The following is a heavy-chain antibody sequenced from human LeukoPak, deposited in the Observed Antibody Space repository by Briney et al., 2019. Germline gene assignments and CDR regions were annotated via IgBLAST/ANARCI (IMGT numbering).Heavy chain of an antibody. D-gene: IGHD2-8*01. V-gene: IGHV3-21*01. CDR2: ISRTSSYI. CDR1: GFTLSMYW. CDR3: ARGGMGANSQEYFYYGMDV. Sequence: GGSLTLSCAASGFTLSMYWMSWVRQTPGKGLEWVSSISRTSSYIYHADSVKGRFTLSRDNGKNSLYLQMNSLRAEDTAVYNCARGGMGANSQEYFYYGMDVWGQGTTVTVSS. J-gene: IGHJ6*02.